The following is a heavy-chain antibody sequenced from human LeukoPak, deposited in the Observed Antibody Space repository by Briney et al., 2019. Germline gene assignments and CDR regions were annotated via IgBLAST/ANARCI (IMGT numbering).Heavy chain of an antibody. CDR3: ARGHEVAFDI. V-gene: IGHV4-4*07. CDR1: GGSISGSY. J-gene: IGHJ3*02. CDR2: VYTSGST. Sequence: RPSETLSLTCTVSGGSISGSYWSWIRQPAGKGLEWIGRVYTSGSTNYNPSLKGRVTMSVDTSKNQFSLKLSSVTAADTAVYYCARGHEVAFDIWGQGTMVTVSS.